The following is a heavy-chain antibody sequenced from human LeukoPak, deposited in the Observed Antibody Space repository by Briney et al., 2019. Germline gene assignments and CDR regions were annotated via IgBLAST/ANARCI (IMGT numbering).Heavy chain of an antibody. V-gene: IGHV1-18*01. Sequence: ASVKVSCKASGYTFTSYGISWVRQAPGQGLEWMGWISAYNGNTNYAQKLQGRVTMPTDTSTSTAYMELRSLRSDDTAVYYCASLDYDFWSGQYYYGMDVWGQGTTVTVSS. CDR2: ISAYNGNT. CDR3: ASLDYDFWSGQYYYGMDV. CDR1: GYTFTSYG. D-gene: IGHD3-3*01. J-gene: IGHJ6*02.